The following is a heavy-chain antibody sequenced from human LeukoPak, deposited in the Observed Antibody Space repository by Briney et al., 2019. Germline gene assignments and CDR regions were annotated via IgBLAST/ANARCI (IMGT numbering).Heavy chain of an antibody. CDR1: GGSISSGSYY. CDR2: IYASGST. V-gene: IGHV4-61*02. J-gene: IGHJ4*02. Sequence: SETLSLTCTVSGGSISSGSYYWSWIRQPAGKGLEWIGRIYASGSTNYNPSLKSRVLMSVDTSKNQFSLEVRSVTAADTAVYYCVRGTIASSEFDFWGQGTLVTVSS. D-gene: IGHD6-13*01. CDR3: VRGTIASSEFDF.